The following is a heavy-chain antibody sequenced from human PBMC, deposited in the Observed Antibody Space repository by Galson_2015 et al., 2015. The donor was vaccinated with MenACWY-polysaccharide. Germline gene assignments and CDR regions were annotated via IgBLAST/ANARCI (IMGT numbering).Heavy chain of an antibody. D-gene: IGHD1-26*01. CDR3: VKGGWGDN. J-gene: IGHJ4*02. CDR2: ISPGSETA. Sequence: SLRLSCAASGFNFSILVMTWVRQGPGKGLEWVSAISPGSETAYYSDSVKGRFSISRDNSKNTLYLQIDNLRAEDTAVYYCVKGGWGDNWGQGTLVTVSS. V-gene: IGHV3-23*01. CDR1: GFNFSILV.